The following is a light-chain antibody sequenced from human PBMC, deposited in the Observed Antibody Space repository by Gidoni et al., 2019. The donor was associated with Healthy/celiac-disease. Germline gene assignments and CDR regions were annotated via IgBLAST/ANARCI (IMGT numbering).Light chain of an antibody. Sequence: IVLPQSPATLSLSPGERATLSCRASQSVSSYLAWYQQKPGQAPRLLIYDAPNRATGIPARCSGSGSGTEFTLTISSREPEDFAVYYCQQRSNWPPKWTFVQGTKVEIK. V-gene: IGKV3-11*01. CDR3: QQRSNWPPKWT. J-gene: IGKJ1*01. CDR2: DAP. CDR1: QSVSSY.